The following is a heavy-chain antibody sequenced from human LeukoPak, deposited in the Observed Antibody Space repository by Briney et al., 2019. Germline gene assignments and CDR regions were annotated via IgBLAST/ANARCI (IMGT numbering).Heavy chain of an antibody. CDR3: ARVFRGVVTSNWFDP. CDR2: VSDTGDT. Sequence: SETLSLTCTVSGVSINGNYWTWIRQLPGKGLEWIGFVSDTGDTDYNPSLKSRLPISAETSQSQLSLSLSSVTAADTALYYCARVFRGVVTSNWFDPWGQGTLVTVSS. CDR1: GVSINGNY. V-gene: IGHV4-59*01. D-gene: IGHD3-3*01. J-gene: IGHJ5*02.